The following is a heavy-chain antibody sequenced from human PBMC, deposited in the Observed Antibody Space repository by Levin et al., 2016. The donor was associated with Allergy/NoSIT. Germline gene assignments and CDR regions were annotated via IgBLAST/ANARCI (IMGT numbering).Heavy chain of an antibody. CDR2: IYYSGST. CDR3: ATLSKGDCSGGSCYRPNSYNWFDP. J-gene: IGHJ5*02. V-gene: IGHV4-39*01. CDR1: GGSISSSSYY. Sequence: SETLSLTCTVSGGSISSSSYYWGWIRQPPGKGLEWIGSIYYSGSTYCNPSLKSRVTISVDTSKNQFSLKLSSVTAADTAVYYCATLSKGDCSGGSCYRPNSYNWFDPWGQGTLVTVSS. D-gene: IGHD2-15*01.